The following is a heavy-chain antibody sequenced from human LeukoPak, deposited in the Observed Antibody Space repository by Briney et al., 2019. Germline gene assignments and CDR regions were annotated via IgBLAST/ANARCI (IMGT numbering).Heavy chain of an antibody. V-gene: IGHV3-23*01. CDR1: GFAFSTYA. J-gene: IGHJ4*02. CDR3: AQSGNFDWFDF. CDR2: VSGSGSST. D-gene: IGHD3-9*01. Sequence: GGSLRLSCAASGFAFSTYAMSWVRQAPGKGLEWVSAVSGSGSSTYYADSVKGRFTISRDNSNNTLYLQMNSLRAGDTAVYYCAQSGNFDWFDFWGQGTPVTVSS.